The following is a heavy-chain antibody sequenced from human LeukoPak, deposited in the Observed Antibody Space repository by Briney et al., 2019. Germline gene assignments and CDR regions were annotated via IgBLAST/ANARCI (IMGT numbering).Heavy chain of an antibody. J-gene: IGHJ4*02. V-gene: IGHV3-53*05. CDR3: ARGDLDYYDSSGYYWNY. CDR1: GFTVSSNY. CDR2: IYSGGST. D-gene: IGHD3-22*01. Sequence: GGSLRLSCAASGFTVSSNYMSWVRQAPGKGLEWVSVIYSGGSTYYADSVKGRFTISRDNSKNTLYLQMNSLRAEDTAVYYCARGDLDYYDSSGYYWNYWGQGTLVTVSS.